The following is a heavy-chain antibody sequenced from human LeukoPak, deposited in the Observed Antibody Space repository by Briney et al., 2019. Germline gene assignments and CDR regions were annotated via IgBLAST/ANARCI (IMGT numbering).Heavy chain of an antibody. CDR3: AKTQYSSSSGQNWFDP. CDR2: IGTAGDT. V-gene: IGHV3-13*03. CDR1: GFTFSSYD. J-gene: IGHJ5*02. Sequence: GGSLRLSCAACGFTFSSYDMHWVRQATGKGLEWVSAIGTAGDTYYPGSVKGQFTISRENAKNSLYLQMNSLRAGDTAVYYCAKTQYSSSSGQNWFDPWGQGTLVTVSS. D-gene: IGHD6-6*01.